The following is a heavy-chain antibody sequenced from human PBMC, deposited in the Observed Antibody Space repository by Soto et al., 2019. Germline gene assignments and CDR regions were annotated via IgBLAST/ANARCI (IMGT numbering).Heavy chain of an antibody. J-gene: IGHJ4*02. CDR1: GGSISSGGYY. V-gene: IGHV4-31*03. CDR2: IYYSGST. D-gene: IGHD4-17*01. Sequence: NPSETLSLTCTVSGGSISSGGYYWSWIRQHPGKGLEWIGYIYYSGSTYYNPSLKSRVTISVDTSKNQFSLKLSSVTAADTAVYYCARSADYGGKSVIIDYWGQGTLVTVSS. CDR3: ARSADYGGKSVIIDY.